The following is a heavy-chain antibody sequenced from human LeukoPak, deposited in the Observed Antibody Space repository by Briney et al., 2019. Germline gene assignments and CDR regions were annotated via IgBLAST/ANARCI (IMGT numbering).Heavy chain of an antibody. CDR1: GYSFSNYW. CDR2: IYPGDSDT. CDR3: ARRMVTVGWYFDL. D-gene: IGHD4-23*01. V-gene: IGHV5-51*01. J-gene: IGHJ2*01. Sequence: GESLKIPCQGSGYSFSNYWIAWVRQMPGKGLEWMGIIYPGDSDTKYSPSFQGQVTISADKSISTAYLQWNSLKASDTAMYYCARRMVTVGWYFDLWGRGTLVTVSS.